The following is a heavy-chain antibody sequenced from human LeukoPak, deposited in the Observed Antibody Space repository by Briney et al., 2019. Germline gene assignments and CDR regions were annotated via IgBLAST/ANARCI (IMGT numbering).Heavy chain of an antibody. D-gene: IGHD1-20*01. CDR2: IYYSGST. Sequence: SETLSLTCAVYGGSFSGYYWSWIRQHPGKGLEWIGYIYYSGSTYYNPSLKSRVTISVDTSKNQFSLKLSSVTAADTAVYYCAGGDSWNDVSWFDPWGQGTLVTVSS. V-gene: IGHV4-31*11. CDR3: AGGDSWNDVSWFDP. CDR1: GGSFSGYY. J-gene: IGHJ5*02.